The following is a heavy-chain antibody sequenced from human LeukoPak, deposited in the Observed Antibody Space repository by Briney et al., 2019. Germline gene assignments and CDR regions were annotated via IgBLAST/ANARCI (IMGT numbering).Heavy chain of an antibody. CDR2: IYYSGST. Sequence: PSQTLSLTCTVSGGSISSGDYYWSWIRQPPGKGLEWIGNIYYSGSTYYNPSPKSRLTISVDRSKNQFSLKLSSVTAADTAVYYWARDRSGTDDYWGQGTLVTVPS. CDR3: ARDRSGTDDY. CDR1: GGSISSGDYY. D-gene: IGHD1-1*01. V-gene: IGHV4-30-4*01. J-gene: IGHJ4*02.